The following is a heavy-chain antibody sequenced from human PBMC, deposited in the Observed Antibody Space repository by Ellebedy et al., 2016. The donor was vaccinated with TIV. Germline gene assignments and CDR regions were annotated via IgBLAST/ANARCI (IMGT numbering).Heavy chain of an antibody. J-gene: IGHJ4*02. D-gene: IGHD3-3*01. CDR1: GGSTSSGGYS. CDR3: ARTGRGYCSGVRCHYFDS. V-gene: IGHV4-30-2*01. Sequence: MPSETLSLTCAVSGGSTSSGGYSWSCIRQPPGKGLVWIGYIYHSGTTVYNPSLENRTTMSVDSSKNQFYLRLTSVTAADTAVSYCARTGRGYCSGVRCHYFDSWGQGTLVTVSS. CDR2: IYHSGTT.